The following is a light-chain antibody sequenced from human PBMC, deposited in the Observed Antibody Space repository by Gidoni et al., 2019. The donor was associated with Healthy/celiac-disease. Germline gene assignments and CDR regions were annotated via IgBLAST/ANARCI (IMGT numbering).Light chain of an antibody. J-gene: IGLJ2*01. V-gene: IGLV3-19*01. Sequence: WGQTVRITCQGDSLRSYYASWYQQKPGQAPVLVIYGKNNRPSGIPDRFSGSTSGNTASLTLTGAQAEDEADYYCNSRDSSGNHVVFGGGTKLTVL. CDR3: NSRDSSGNHVV. CDR1: SLRSYY. CDR2: GKN.